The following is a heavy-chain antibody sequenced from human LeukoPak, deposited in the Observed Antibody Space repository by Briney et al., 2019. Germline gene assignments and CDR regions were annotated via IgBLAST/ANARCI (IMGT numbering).Heavy chain of an antibody. CDR3: AKGGVGTSLQPFDY. CDR1: GFAFSSYA. D-gene: IGHD2-8*01. V-gene: IGHV3-23*01. Sequence: QPGGSLRLSCAASGFAFSSYAMSWVRQAPGKGLEWVSGISGTGGSTYYGDSVKGRFTISRDNSKNTLYLQMNSQRAEDTAVYYCAKGGVGTSLQPFDYWGQGTLVTVSS. J-gene: IGHJ4*02. CDR2: ISGTGGST.